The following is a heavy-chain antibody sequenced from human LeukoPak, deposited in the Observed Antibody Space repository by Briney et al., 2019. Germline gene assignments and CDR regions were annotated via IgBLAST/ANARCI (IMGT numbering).Heavy chain of an antibody. V-gene: IGHV3-64D*06. J-gene: IGHJ4*02. CDR2: ISSNGGST. Sequence: PGGSLRLSCSASGFTFSSYAMHWVRQAPGKGLEYVSGISSNGGSTYYADSVKGRFTISRDNSKSTLYLQMSSLRAEDTAVYYCVKERSSGWYDFDYWGQGTLVTVSS. CDR1: GFTFSSYA. D-gene: IGHD6-19*01. CDR3: VKERSSGWYDFDY.